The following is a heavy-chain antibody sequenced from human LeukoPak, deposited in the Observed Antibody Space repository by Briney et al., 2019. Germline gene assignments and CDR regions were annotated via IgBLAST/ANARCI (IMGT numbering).Heavy chain of an antibody. Sequence: PGGSPRLSCAASGFTFSSYWMSWVRQAPGKGLEWVPNIKEDGSEKYYVDSVKGRFTISRDNAKNSLYLQMNSLRAEDTAVYYCARDGSSWTTYYYYYMDVWGKGTTVTVSS. CDR2: IKEDGSEK. J-gene: IGHJ6*03. CDR1: GFTFSSYW. D-gene: IGHD6-13*01. CDR3: ARDGSSWTTYYYYYMDV. V-gene: IGHV3-7*01.